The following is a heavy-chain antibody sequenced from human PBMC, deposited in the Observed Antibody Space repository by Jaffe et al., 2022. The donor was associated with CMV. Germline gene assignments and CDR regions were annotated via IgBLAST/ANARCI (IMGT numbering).Heavy chain of an antibody. Sequence: EVQLVESGGGLVQPGGSLRLSCAASGFTFSSYEMNWVRQAPGKGLEWVSYISSSGSTIYYADSVKGRFTISRDNAKNSLYLQMNSLRAEDTAVYYCAREPTTWGDFWSPSYYYYYYMDVWGKGTTVTVSS. D-gene: IGHD3-3*01. CDR1: GFTFSSYE. V-gene: IGHV3-48*03. J-gene: IGHJ6*03. CDR3: AREPTTWGDFWSPSYYYYYYMDV. CDR2: ISSSGSTI.